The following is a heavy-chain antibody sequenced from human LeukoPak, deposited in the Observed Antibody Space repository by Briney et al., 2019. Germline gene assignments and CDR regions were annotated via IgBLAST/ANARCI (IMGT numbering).Heavy chain of an antibody. J-gene: IGHJ4*02. D-gene: IGHD6-19*01. Sequence: GGSLRLSCAASGFTFSSYGMSWVRQAPGKGLEWVSYITSSGSTIYYADSVKGRFTISRDNAKNSLYLQMNSLRAEDTAIYYCAREDSSGLDYWGQGTLVTVSS. V-gene: IGHV3-48*04. CDR1: GFTFSSYG. CDR3: AREDSSGLDY. CDR2: ITSSGSTI.